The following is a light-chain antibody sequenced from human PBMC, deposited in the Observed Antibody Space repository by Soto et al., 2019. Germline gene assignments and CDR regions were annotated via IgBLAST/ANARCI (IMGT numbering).Light chain of an antibody. CDR1: QSVSSY. CDR3: QQRSNWPSIT. Sequence: EIVLTHSPATLSLSPGEIATLSCRASQSVSSYLAWYQQKRGQAPRLLIYDASNRATGTPARFSGSGSGTDFTLTISSLEPEDFAVYYCQQRSNWPSITFGQGTRLEIK. V-gene: IGKV3-11*01. J-gene: IGKJ5*01. CDR2: DAS.